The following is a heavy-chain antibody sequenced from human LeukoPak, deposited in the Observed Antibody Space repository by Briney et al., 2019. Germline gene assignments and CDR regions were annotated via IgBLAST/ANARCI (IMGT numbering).Heavy chain of an antibody. CDR2: ISSSSSYI. V-gene: IGHV3-21*01. CDR3: ARETRTYEFDC. Sequence: GGSLRLSCAASGFTFSSYSMNWVRQAPGKGLGWVSSISSSSSYIYYADSVKGRFTISRDNAQNSLYLQMTSLRAEDTAVYYCARETRTYEFDCWGQGTLVTVSS. D-gene: IGHD3-22*01. CDR1: GFTFSSYS. J-gene: IGHJ4*02.